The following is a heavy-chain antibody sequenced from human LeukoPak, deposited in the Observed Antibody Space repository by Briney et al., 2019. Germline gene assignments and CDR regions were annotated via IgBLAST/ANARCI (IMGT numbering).Heavy chain of an antibody. Sequence: GRTLRLSCAASGFSFSSYGMNWVRQAPGKGLEWVSGISGSGGSTYYADSVKGRFTISRDNSKNTLYLQMNSLRAEDTAVYYCAKGSVGFGELFDYWGQGTLVTVSS. V-gene: IGHV3-23*01. J-gene: IGHJ4*02. D-gene: IGHD3-10*01. CDR3: AKGSVGFGELFDY. CDR1: GFSFSSYG. CDR2: ISGSGGST.